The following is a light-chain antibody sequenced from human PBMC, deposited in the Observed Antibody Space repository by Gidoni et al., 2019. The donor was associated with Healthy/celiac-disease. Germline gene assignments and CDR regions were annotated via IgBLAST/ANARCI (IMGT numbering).Light chain of an antibody. J-gene: IGLJ3*02. V-gene: IGLV1-47*01. CDR3: AAWDDSLSGWV. Sequence: QSVLPQPPSASGTPGPRVTISCSGSSSNIRSNYVYWYQQLPGTAPKLLIYRNNQRPSGVPDRFSGSKSGTSASLAISGLRSEDEADYYCAAWDDSLSGWVFGGGTKLTVL. CDR1: SSNIRSNY. CDR2: RNN.